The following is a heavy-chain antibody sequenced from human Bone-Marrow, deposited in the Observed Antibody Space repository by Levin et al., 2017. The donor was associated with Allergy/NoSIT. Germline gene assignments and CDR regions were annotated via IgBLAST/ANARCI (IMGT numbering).Heavy chain of an antibody. D-gene: IGHD2-15*01. J-gene: IGHJ4*02. CDR1: GFTVSSSY. CDR3: AKLRCSGGSCYEFDH. CDR2: LFSGGRT. V-gene: IGHV3-53*01. Sequence: GGSLRLSCAVSGFTVSSSYMSWVRQAPGQGLEWVSVLFSGGRTIYADSVKGRFTISRDNSKNTLDLQMNSLRAEETAVYYCAKLRCSGGSCYEFDHWGQGTLVTVSS.